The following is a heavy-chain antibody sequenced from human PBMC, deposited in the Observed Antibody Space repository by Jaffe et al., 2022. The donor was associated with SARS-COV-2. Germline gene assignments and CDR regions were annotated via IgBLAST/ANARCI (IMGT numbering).Heavy chain of an antibody. D-gene: IGHD3-10*01. CDR3: ARGVDYYGSGSYYTPTYYYYYMDV. J-gene: IGHJ6*03. CDR1: GGTFSSYA. CDR2: IIPIFGTA. V-gene: IGHV1-69*01. Sequence: QVQLVQSGAEVKKPGSSVKVSCKASGGTFSSYAISWVRQAPGQGLEWMGGIIPIFGTANYAQKFQGRVTITADESTSTAYMELSSLRSEDTAVYYCARGVDYYGSGSYYTPTYYYYYMDVWGKGTTVTVSS.